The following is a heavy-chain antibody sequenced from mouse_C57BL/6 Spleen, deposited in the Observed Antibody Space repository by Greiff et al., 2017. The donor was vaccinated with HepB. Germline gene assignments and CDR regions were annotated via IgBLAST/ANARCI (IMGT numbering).Heavy chain of an antibody. CDR1: GYTFTSYT. Sequence: VQLQESGAELARPGASVKMSCKASGYTFTSYTMHWVKQRPGQGLEWIGYINPSSGYTKYNQKFKDKATLTADKSSRTAYMQLSSLTSEDSAVYYCARKGAGPDYWGQGTTLTVSS. D-gene: IGHD3-3*01. CDR3: ARKGAGPDY. J-gene: IGHJ2*01. V-gene: IGHV1-4*01. CDR2: INPSSGYT.